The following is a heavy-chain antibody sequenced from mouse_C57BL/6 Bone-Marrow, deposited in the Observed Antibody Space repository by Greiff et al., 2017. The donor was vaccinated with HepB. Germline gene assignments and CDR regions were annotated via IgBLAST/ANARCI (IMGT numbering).Heavy chain of an antibody. V-gene: IGHV1-64*01. J-gene: IGHJ2*01. D-gene: IGHD1-1*01. CDR1: GYTFTSYW. CDR2: IHPNSGST. CDR3: ARSTTRRVFDY. Sequence: VQLQQSGAELVKPGASVKLSCKASGYTFTSYWMHWVKQRPGQGLEWIGMIHPNSGSTNYNEKFKSKATLTVDKSSSTAYMQLSSLTSEDSAVYYCARSTTRRVFDYWGQGTTLTVSS.